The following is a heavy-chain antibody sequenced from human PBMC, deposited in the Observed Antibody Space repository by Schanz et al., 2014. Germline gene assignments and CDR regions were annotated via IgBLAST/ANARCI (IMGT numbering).Heavy chain of an antibody. D-gene: IGHD2-2*01. Sequence: QLQLQESGSGLVKPSQTLSLTCGVSGGSISSCGSSWNWIRLPPGKGLEWIGYIYHSGSTYYNPPLKSRVPISVDRSKNQFSLILNSVTAADTAVYYCARDERDLPRSLFVFWGQGTLVTVSS. CDR1: GGSISSCGSS. V-gene: IGHV4-30-2*01. CDR3: ARDERDLPRSLFVF. CDR2: IYHSGST. J-gene: IGHJ4*02.